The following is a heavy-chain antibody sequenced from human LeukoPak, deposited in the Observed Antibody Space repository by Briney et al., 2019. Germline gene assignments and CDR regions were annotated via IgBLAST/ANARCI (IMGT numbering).Heavy chain of an antibody. Sequence: SETLSLTCTVSGYSITRGYFWGWIRQSPGKGLEWIASMFHSGSTYYNPSLKSRVTMSVDTSKNQFSLRLSSVTAADTAVYYFSRETEKQWQNWGQGTTVSVSS. J-gene: IGHJ3*01. CDR3: SRETEKQWQN. CDR2: MFHSGST. V-gene: IGHV4-38-2*02. D-gene: IGHD6-19*01. CDR1: GYSITRGYF.